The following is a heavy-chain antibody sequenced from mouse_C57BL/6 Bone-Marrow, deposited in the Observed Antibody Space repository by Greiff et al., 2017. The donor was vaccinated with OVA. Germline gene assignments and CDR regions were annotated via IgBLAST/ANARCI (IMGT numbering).Heavy chain of an antibody. CDR3: ARAPTTVVSYWYFDV. CDR2: ISDGGSYT. Sequence: EVKLMESGGGLVKPGGSLKLSCAASGFTFSSYAMSWVRQTPEKRLEWVATISDGGSYTYYPDNVKGRFTISRDNAKNNLYLQMSHLKSEDTAMYYCARAPTTVVSYWYFDVWGTGTTVTVSS. D-gene: IGHD1-1*01. J-gene: IGHJ1*03. V-gene: IGHV5-4*03. CDR1: GFTFSSYA.